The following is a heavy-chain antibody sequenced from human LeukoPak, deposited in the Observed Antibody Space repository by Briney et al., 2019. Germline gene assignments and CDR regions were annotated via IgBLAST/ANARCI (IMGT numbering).Heavy chain of an antibody. V-gene: IGHV3-23*01. CDR2: ISGSGDST. CDR1: GFTFSNSA. CDR3: ARERIAVTGTELHY. D-gene: IGHD6-19*01. J-gene: IGHJ4*02. Sequence: GGSLRLSRAGSGFTFSNSAMRWVPQAPGKGLECGSGISGSGDSTHYADSVKGRFTISRDNSKNTLYVQMNSLRAEDTAVYYCARERIAVTGTELHYWGQGTLVSASS.